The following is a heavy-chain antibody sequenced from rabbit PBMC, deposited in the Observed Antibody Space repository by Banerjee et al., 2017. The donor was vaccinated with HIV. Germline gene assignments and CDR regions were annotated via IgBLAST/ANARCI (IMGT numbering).Heavy chain of an antibody. CDR1: GFSFSSSSY. D-gene: IGHD1-1*01. CDR2: IVTSTGTT. CDR3: SRRPSSSTYCLDL. V-gene: IGHV1S45*01. Sequence: QEQLVESGGGLVQPGGSLKLSCKASGFSFSSSSYIYWVRQAPGKGLEWIASIVTSTGTTWYASWAKGRFTISKTSSTTVTLQMSSLTAADTATYFCSRRPSSSTYCLDLWGQGTLVTVS. J-gene: IGHJ4*01.